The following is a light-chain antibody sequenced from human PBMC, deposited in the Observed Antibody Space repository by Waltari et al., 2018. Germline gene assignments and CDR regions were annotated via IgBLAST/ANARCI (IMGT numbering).Light chain of an antibody. J-gene: IGKJ1*01. CDR1: HSVSRGY. CDR2: ETS. Sequence: EVVLTQSPDTLSLSPGEGATLSFRASHSVSRGYLAWYQQRPGQAPRLLISETSSRANGIPDRFSGSGAGTDFTLSISRLESEDFAVYYCQQYGSTPRTFGQGTRV. CDR3: QQYGSTPRT. V-gene: IGKV3-20*01.